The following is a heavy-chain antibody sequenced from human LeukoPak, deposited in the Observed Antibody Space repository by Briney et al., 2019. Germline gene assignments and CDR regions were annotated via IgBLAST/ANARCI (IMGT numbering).Heavy chain of an antibody. D-gene: IGHD6-19*01. CDR1: GESFSGYY. Sequence: KPSETLSLTCAVYGESFSGYYWSWIRQPPGKGLEWIGEINHSGSTNYNPSLKSRVTISVDTSKNQFSLKLSSVTAADTAVYYCARVDSSGPIDHWGQGTLVTVSS. CDR3: ARVDSSGPIDH. CDR2: INHSGST. J-gene: IGHJ4*02. V-gene: IGHV4-34*01.